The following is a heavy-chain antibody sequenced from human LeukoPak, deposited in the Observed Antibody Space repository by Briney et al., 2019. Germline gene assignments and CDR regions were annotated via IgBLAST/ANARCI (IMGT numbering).Heavy chain of an antibody. D-gene: IGHD5-24*01. CDR1: GFTFSSYG. V-gene: IGHV3-33*06. J-gene: IGHJ1*01. CDR3: AKGRRRDGYLSFQH. Sequence: GGSLRLSCAASGFTFSSYGMHWVRQAPGKGLEWVAVIWYDGSNKYYADSVKGRFTISRDNSKNTLYLQMNSLRAEDTAVYYCAKGRRRDGYLSFQHWGQGTLVTVSS. CDR2: IWYDGSNK.